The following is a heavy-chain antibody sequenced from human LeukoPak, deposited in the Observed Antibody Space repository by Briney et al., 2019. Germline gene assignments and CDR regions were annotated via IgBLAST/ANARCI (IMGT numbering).Heavy chain of an antibody. Sequence: PSETLSLTCTVSGGSISSGDYYWSWIRQPPGKGLEWIGYIHNSGSTYYNPSLKSPVSISVDTSKSHFSLRLSSVTAADTAVYYCARGEYYGSGSYYPGDYWGQGTLVTVSS. CDR1: GGSISSGDYY. CDR3: ARGEYYGSGSYYPGDY. CDR2: IHNSGST. J-gene: IGHJ4*02. V-gene: IGHV4-30-4*01. D-gene: IGHD3-10*01.